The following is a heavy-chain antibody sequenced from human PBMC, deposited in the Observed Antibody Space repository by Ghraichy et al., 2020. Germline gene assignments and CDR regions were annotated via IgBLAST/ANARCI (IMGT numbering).Heavy chain of an antibody. CDR2: ISSSSSYI. CDR1: GFTFSSYS. D-gene: IGHD1-26*01. V-gene: IGHV3-21*01. CDR3: ARDSSKEWEPLVLDY. J-gene: IGHJ4*02. Sequence: AGSLRLSCAASGFTFSSYSMNWVRQAPGKGLEWVSSISSSSSYIYYADSVKGRFTISRDNAKNSLYLQMNSLRAEDTAVYYCARDSSKEWEPLVLDYWGQGTLVTVSS.